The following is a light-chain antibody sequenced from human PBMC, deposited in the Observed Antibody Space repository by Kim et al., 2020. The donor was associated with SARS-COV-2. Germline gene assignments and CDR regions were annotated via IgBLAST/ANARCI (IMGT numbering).Light chain of an antibody. CDR2: DAS. CDR3: QQRSSWPLT. Sequence: SLSPGERATLSCRASQSVSSYLAWYQQKPGQAPRLLIYDASNRATGIPARFSGSASGTDFTLTISSLEPEDFAVYYCQQRSSWPLTFGGGTKVEI. V-gene: IGKV3-11*01. CDR1: QSVSSY. J-gene: IGKJ4*01.